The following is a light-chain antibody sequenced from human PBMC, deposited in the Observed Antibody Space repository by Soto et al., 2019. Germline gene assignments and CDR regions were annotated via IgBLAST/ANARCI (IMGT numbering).Light chain of an antibody. CDR1: QSISTH. CDR3: QQSFNTPFT. CDR2: AAN. J-gene: IGKJ5*01. Sequence: DIQMTQSPSSLSASVGESLTITCRASQSISTHLNWYHQKPGKAPKLVIYAANALQSGVPSRFSGRRSGTEYTLAITNVQPEDFAIYYCQQSFNTPFTFGQGTRVE. V-gene: IGKV1-39*01.